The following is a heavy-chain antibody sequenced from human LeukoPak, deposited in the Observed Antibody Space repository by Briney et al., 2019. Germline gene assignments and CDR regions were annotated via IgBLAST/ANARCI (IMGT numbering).Heavy chain of an antibody. D-gene: IGHD3-10*01. CDR3: VREDASGSYWVY. Sequence: GGSLRLSCAASGFTFSDYYMSWIRQAPGKGLEWVSYISSSGSTIYYADSVKGRFTISRDNAKNSLYLQMNSLRAEDTAVYYCVREDASGSYWVYWGQGTLVTVSS. V-gene: IGHV3-11*04. J-gene: IGHJ4*02. CDR1: GFTFSDYY. CDR2: ISSSGSTI.